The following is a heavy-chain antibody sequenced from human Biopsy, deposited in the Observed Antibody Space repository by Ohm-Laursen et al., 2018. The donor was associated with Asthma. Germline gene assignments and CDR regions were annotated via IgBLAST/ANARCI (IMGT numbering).Heavy chain of an antibody. J-gene: IGHJ4*02. Sequence: PSVKVSCKASGYTFRSYGVSWVRQAPGQGLEWMGWISPFTGDTLFGQKFQGRATMTTDTSTDTAYMELRSLRSDDTAVYYCARHPYNFGGFDYWGQGSLFLVSS. CDR1: GYTFRSYG. CDR2: ISPFTGDT. CDR3: ARHPYNFGGFDY. D-gene: IGHD5-24*01. V-gene: IGHV1-18*04.